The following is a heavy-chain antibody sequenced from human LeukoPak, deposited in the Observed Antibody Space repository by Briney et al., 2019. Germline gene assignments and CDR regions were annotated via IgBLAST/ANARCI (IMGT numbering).Heavy chain of an antibody. D-gene: IGHD3-22*01. CDR2: ISAYNGNT. Sequence: ASVKVSCKASGYTFTSYGISWVRPAPGQGLEWMGWISAYNGNTNYAQKLQGRVTMTTDTSTRTAYMELRSLRYDDAAVYYCASRGRGNYDSSKTLQHWGQGTLVSVSS. CDR1: GYTFTSYG. J-gene: IGHJ1*01. V-gene: IGHV1-18*01. CDR3: ASRGRGNYDSSKTLQH.